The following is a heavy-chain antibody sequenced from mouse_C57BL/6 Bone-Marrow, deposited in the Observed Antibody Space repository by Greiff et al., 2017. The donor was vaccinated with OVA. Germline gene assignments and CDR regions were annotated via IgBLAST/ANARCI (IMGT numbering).Heavy chain of an antibody. CDR2: ISSGGSYT. J-gene: IGHJ3*01. CDR3: AREDDYAWFAY. V-gene: IGHV5-6*01. CDR1: GFTFSSYG. D-gene: IGHD2-4*01. Sequence: EVQLVESGGDLVKPGGSLKLSCAASGFTFSSYGMSWVRQTPDKRLEWVATISSGGSYTYYPDSVKGRFTISRDNAKNTLYLQMSSLKFEDTAMYYCAREDDYAWFAYWGQGTLVTVSA.